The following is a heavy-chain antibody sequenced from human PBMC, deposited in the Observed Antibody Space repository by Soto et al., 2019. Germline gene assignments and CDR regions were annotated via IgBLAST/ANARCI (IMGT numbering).Heavy chain of an antibody. Sequence: PGGSLRLSCAASGFTFSNAWMSWVRQAPGKGLEWVGRIKSKTDGGTTDYAAPVKGRFTISRDDSKNTLYLQMNSLKTEDTAVYYCTTYYGDYVVPYAFDIWGQGTMVTVPS. V-gene: IGHV3-15*01. D-gene: IGHD4-17*01. CDR3: TTYYGDYVVPYAFDI. CDR1: GFTFSNAW. CDR2: IKSKTDGGTT. J-gene: IGHJ3*02.